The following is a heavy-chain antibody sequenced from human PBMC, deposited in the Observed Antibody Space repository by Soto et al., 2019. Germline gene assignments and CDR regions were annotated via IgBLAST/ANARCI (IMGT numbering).Heavy chain of an antibody. CDR2: MNPNSGNT. J-gene: IGHJ5*02. V-gene: IGHV1-8*01. CDR3: ARGIRRGTYWFDP. D-gene: IGHD1-26*01. Sequence: QVQLVQSGAEVKKPGASVKVSGTASGYIFTSYDINWVRQATGQGLEWMGWMNPNSGNTGYAQKFQGRVTMTRNTSISTVYMELSSLRSEDTAVYYCARGIRRGTYWFDPWGQGTLVTVSS. CDR1: GYIFTSYD.